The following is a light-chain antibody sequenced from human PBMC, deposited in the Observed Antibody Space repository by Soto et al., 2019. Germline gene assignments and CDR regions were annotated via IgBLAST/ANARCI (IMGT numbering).Light chain of an antibody. J-gene: IGKJ1*01. CDR3: QQYNDWLWT. Sequence: ETMLMQSPATLSASPGERVTLSCRATQSVTYNLAWYQQKPGQAPRLLIYGASTRATGIPARFSGRGSGTEFTLTVTSLQSEDFAVYYCQQYNDWLWTFGQGTKVDIK. CDR2: GAS. V-gene: IGKV3-15*01. CDR1: QSVTYN.